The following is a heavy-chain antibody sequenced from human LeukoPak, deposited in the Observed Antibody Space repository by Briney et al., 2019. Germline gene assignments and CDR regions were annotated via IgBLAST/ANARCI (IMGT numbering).Heavy chain of an antibody. J-gene: IGHJ6*02. CDR2: SSYSGST. Sequence: SETLSLTCTVSGGSISSNYWNWLRQPPGKGLEWIGYSSYSGSTLYNPSLKSRVTISLDTSKNEFSLKLRSVTAADTAVYYCARDHGYYGMDVWGQGTTVTVSS. CDR1: GGSISSNY. CDR3: ARDHGYYGMDV. V-gene: IGHV4-59*01.